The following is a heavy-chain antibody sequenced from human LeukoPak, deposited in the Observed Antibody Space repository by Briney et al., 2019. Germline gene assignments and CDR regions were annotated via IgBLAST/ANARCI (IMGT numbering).Heavy chain of an antibody. CDR1: GFTLSSYN. V-gene: IGHV3-48*01. D-gene: IGHD3-10*01. CDR3: ARDGRGEFDY. Sequence: GGSLGLSCAASGFTLSSYNMNWVRQAPGKGLEWVSHISGSSNTIYHADSVKGRFTISRDNAKNSLYLHMNGLRAEDTAVYFCARDGRGEFDYWGQGTLVTVSS. CDR2: ISGSSNTI. J-gene: IGHJ4*02.